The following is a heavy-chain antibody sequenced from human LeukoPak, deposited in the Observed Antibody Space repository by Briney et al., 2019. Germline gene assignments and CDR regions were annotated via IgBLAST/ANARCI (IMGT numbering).Heavy chain of an antibody. CDR3: AREGCSSTSCYVYFDY. V-gene: IGHV1-8*01. CDR1: GYTFTSYD. D-gene: IGHD2-2*01. J-gene: IGHJ4*02. CDR2: MNPNSGNT. Sequence: VASVKVSCKASGYTFTSYDINWVRQATGQGLEWMGWMNPNSGNTGYAQKFQGRVTMTRNTSISTAYMELSSLRSEDTAVYYCAREGCSSTSCYVYFDYWGQGTLVTVSS.